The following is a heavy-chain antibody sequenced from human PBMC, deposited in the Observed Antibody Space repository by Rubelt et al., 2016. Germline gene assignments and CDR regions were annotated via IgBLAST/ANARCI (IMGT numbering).Heavy chain of an antibody. Sequence: QVQLVQSGAEVKKPGASVKVSCKASGYTFTSYGISWVRQAPGQGLEWLGWIRAYNGNTNYAQKLKGRVTITRDTSASTAYMELSSLRSEDTAVYYCARKGYGYGMDVWGQGTTVTVSS. CDR1: GYTFTSYG. D-gene: IGHD3-16*01. J-gene: IGHJ6*02. CDR3: ARKGYGYGMDV. V-gene: IGHV1-18*01. CDR2: IRAYNGNT.